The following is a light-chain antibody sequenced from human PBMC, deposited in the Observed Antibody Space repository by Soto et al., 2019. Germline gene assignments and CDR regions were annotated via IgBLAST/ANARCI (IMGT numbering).Light chain of an antibody. CDR1: QSVSSSY. J-gene: IGKJ5*01. Sequence: EIVLTQSPGTLSLSPGERATLSCRASQSVSSSYLAWYQQKPCQAPRLLIYGASRRATGIPDRFSGSGSGTDFTLTISRLEPEDFAVYYGQQYWCSPTITFGQGTRLEIK. CDR3: QQYWCSPTIT. CDR2: GAS. V-gene: IGKV3-20*01.